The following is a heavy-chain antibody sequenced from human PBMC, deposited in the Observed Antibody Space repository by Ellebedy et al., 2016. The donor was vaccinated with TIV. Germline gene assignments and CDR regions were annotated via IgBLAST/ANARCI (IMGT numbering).Heavy chain of an antibody. D-gene: IGHD6-19*01. V-gene: IGHV3-23*01. CDR2: ISGSGAGS. CDR1: GFTFSSYT. J-gene: IGHJ6*02. Sequence: GGSLRLXXTTSGFTFSSYTMNWVRQAPGKGLEWVSSISGSGAGSYYSDSVKGRFTVSRDNSKNTFYLQMDSLRAEDTALYYCAKDGAYSTGWYSNYYFGMDVWGPGTTVTVSS. CDR3: AKDGAYSTGWYSNYYFGMDV.